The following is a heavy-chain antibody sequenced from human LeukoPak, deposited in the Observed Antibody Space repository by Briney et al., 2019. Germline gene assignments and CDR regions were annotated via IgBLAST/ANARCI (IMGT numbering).Heavy chain of an antibody. J-gene: IGHJ4*02. V-gene: IGHV3-74*01. CDR1: GFPLSNYW. CDR2: INPDGTTT. Sequence: PGGPLRLSCAASGFPLSNYWMHWVRQTPGKGLVWVSRINPDGTTTSYADSVKGRFTISRDNARNTLYLEMNSLRAEDTAVYYCARVGIGRYSFDSWGQGTLVTVSS. D-gene: IGHD1-26*01. CDR3: ARVGIGRYSFDS.